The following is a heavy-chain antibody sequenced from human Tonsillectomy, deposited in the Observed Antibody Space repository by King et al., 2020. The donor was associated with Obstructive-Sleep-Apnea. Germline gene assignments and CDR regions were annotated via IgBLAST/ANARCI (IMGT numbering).Heavy chain of an antibody. Sequence: QLVQSGGGLVQPGRSLRLSCAASGFSFDDYAMHWVRQAPGKGLEWVSGISWNNGRIGYADSVKGRFTISRDNAKKSLYLQMNSLRAEDTALYYCTKDLSSGWYGSVDYWGQGTLVTVSS. D-gene: IGHD6-19*01. CDR2: ISWNNGRI. V-gene: IGHV3-9*01. CDR3: TKDLSSGWYGSVDY. J-gene: IGHJ4*02. CDR1: GFSFDDYA.